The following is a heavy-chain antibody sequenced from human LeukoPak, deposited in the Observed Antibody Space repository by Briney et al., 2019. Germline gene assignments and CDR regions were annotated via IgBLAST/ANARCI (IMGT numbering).Heavy chain of an antibody. CDR1: GLAFSAYK. CDR2: ISTDGYTT. D-gene: IGHD2-15*01. V-gene: IGHV3-74*01. Sequence: GGSLRLSCAASGLAFSAYKMHWVRHAPRKGLVWVSRISTDGYTTDYADFVQGRFTASRDNTKNTWSLEMNSLRAEDTAVYYCVVGGSPGYWGQGTLVTVSS. J-gene: IGHJ4*02. CDR3: VVGGSPGY.